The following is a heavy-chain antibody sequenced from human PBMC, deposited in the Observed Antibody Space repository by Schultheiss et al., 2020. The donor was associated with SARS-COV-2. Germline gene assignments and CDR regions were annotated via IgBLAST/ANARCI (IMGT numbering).Heavy chain of an antibody. D-gene: IGHD5-18*01. CDR3: VHRSGYSYGTHFDY. V-gene: IGHV2-5*08. J-gene: IGHJ4*02. CDR1: GFSLSTSGMC. Sequence: SGPTLVKPTQTLTLTCTFSGFSLSTSGMCVTWIRQPPGKALEWLALIFWDDDKRYSPSLKSRLTITKDTSKNQVVLKMTNMDPVDTATYYCVHRSGYSYGTHFDYWGQGTLVTVSS. CDR2: IFWDDDK.